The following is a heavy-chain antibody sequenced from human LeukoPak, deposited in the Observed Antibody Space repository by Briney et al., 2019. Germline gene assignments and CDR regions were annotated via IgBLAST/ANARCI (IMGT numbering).Heavy chain of an antibody. J-gene: IGHJ4*02. CDR2: IYYSGST. Sequence: PSETLSLTCTVSGGSITSSYWSWIRQPPGKGLEWIGCIYYSGSTNYNPSLKSRVTISVDTSKNQFSLKLSSVTAADTAVYYCASRSSIWSGYQDTLYYFDSWGQGTLVTVSS. V-gene: IGHV4-59*01. D-gene: IGHD3-3*01. CDR3: ASRSSIWSGYQDTLYYFDS. CDR1: GGSITSSY.